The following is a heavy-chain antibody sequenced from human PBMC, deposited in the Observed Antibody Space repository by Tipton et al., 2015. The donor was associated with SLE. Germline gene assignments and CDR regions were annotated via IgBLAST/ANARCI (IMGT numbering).Heavy chain of an antibody. Sequence: TLSLTCAVSGYSISSGYYWGWIRQSPVKGLEWIGIVYRTAYYNPSLKSRVTISLDTSKSQFPLILNSLTAADTAVYYCARGPFQRWPPGAYWGQGTLVTVSS. V-gene: IGHV4-38-2*01. CDR3: ARGPFQRWPPGAY. J-gene: IGHJ4*02. D-gene: IGHD6-19*01. CDR2: VYRTA. CDR1: GYSISSGYY.